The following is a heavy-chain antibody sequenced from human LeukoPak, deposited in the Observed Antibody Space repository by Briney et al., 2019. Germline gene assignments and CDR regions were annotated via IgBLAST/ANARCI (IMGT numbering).Heavy chain of an antibody. Sequence: ASVKVSCKVSGYTLTELSMHWVRQAPGKGLEWMGGFDPEDGETIYAQKFQGRVTMTEDTSTSTAYMELRSLRSDDTAVYYCARGPNEDDGAFDIWGQGTMVTVSS. V-gene: IGHV1-24*01. CDR3: ARGPNEDDGAFDI. D-gene: IGHD1-1*01. CDR1: GYTLTELS. J-gene: IGHJ3*02. CDR2: FDPEDGET.